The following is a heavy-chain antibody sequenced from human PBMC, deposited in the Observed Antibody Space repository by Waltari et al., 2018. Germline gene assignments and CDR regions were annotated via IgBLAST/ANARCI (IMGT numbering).Heavy chain of an antibody. CDR2: IRNDDNRE. CDR1: GFNLRDYH. Sequence: QVQLVESGGGLVKPEGSLRLSWAASGFNLRDYHMSWVRQTPGKGLEWISYIRNDDNREYYADSVKGRFTISRDNAKNSLYLQMNSLRVEDTAVYYCVRVNWGPDYWGQGTLVTVSA. D-gene: IGHD7-27*01. CDR3: VRVNWGPDY. V-gene: IGHV3-11*01. J-gene: IGHJ4*02.